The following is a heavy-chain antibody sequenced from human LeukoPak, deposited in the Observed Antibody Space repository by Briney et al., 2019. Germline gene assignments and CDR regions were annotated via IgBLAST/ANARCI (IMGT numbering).Heavy chain of an antibody. J-gene: IGHJ6*02. CDR2: IWYDGSNK. V-gene: IGHV3-33*01. Sequence: GGSLRLSCAASGFTFSGFGMHWVRQAPGKGLEWVGVIWYDGSNKYYADSVKGRFTISRDNPKNTLYVQMNSLRAEDTAVYYCATPSDSSVFYYGMAVWGQGTTVTVSS. D-gene: IGHD6-25*01. CDR1: GFTFSGFG. CDR3: ATPSDSSVFYYGMAV.